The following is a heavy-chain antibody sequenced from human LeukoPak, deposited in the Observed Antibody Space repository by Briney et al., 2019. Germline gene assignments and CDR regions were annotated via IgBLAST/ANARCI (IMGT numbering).Heavy chain of an antibody. V-gene: IGHV1-18*01. D-gene: IGHD1-1*01. CDR1: GYTFTSYG. Sequence: ASVKVSCKASGYTFTSYGISWVRQAPGQGLEWMGWISAYNGNTNYAQNLQGRVTMTRDTSTSTVYMELSSLRSEDTAVYYCARRGNWNDNTPLDYWGQGTLVTVSS. J-gene: IGHJ4*02. CDR3: ARRGNWNDNTPLDY. CDR2: ISAYNGNT.